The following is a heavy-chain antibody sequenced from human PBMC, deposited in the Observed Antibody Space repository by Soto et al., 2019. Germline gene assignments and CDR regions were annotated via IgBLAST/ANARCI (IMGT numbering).Heavy chain of an antibody. CDR2: IYYSGST. CDR3: ARGDYRDDYYYYMDV. V-gene: IGHV4-39*01. D-gene: IGHD4-4*01. CDR1: GGSISSSSYY. J-gene: IGHJ6*03. Sequence: PSETLSLTCTVSGGSISSSSYYWGWIRQPPGKGLEWIGSIYYSGSTYYNPSPKSRVTISVDTSKNQFSLKLSSVTAADTAVYYCARGDYRDDYYYYMDVWGKGTTVTVSS.